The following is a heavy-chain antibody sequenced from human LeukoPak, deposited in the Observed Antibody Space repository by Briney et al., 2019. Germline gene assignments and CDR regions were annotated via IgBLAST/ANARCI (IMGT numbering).Heavy chain of an antibody. CDR1: GYTFTGYN. CDR3: TGGHTSASYTIFDY. V-gene: IGHV1-2*02. J-gene: IGHJ4*02. D-gene: IGHD2-2*01. CDR2: INPKSSAT. Sequence: GASVKVSCKASGYTFTGYNVHWVRQAPGQGLEWMGLINPKSSATGYAQKSRSRVSLTRDTSSSTLYTELNTLVSDATTIYYCTGGHTSASYTIFDYWGQGTLVTVSS.